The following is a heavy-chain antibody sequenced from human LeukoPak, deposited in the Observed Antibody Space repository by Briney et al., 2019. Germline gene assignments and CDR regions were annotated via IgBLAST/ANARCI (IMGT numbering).Heavy chain of an antibody. CDR1: GGSISSSNW. J-gene: IGHJ5*02. D-gene: IGHD6-19*01. V-gene: IGHV4-4*02. CDR2: IYHSGST. Sequence: SETLSLTCAVSGGSISSSNWWSWVRQPPGKGLEWIGEIYHSGSTNYNPSLKSRVTISVDKSKNQFSLKLSSVTAADTAVYYCARPSPVAGTHENWFDPWGQGTLVTVSS. CDR3: ARPSPVAGTHENWFDP.